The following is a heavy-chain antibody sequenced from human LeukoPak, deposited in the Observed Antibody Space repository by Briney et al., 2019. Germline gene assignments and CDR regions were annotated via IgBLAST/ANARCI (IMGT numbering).Heavy chain of an antibody. V-gene: IGHV4-39*02. CDR2: IYQSGSGSS. CDR1: GGSIISTNYY. J-gene: IGHJ4*02. Sequence: SETLSLTCSVSGGSIISTNYYWGWIRQPQGKGLEWIGSIYQSGSGSSYYNPSLKSRVTISGDTSKNHFFLRLSSVTAADTAVYYCASTLRFLPYRRFDYWGQGTLVTVPS. D-gene: IGHD3-3*01. CDR3: ASTLRFLPYRRFDY.